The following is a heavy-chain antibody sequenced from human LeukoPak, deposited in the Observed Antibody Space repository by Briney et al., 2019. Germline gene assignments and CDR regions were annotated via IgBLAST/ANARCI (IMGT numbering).Heavy chain of an antibody. CDR3: SRGYAYGPNYYFDY. Sequence: SETLSLTCTFSGGSISNYYWSWLRQPPGKGLEWIGYIYYTGNTDYSPSLKSRVTRSIDTSKNQFSLKLSSMTAADTATYYCSRGYAYGPNYYFDYWGQGTLVTVSS. V-gene: IGHV4-59*01. CDR2: IYYTGNT. J-gene: IGHJ4*02. CDR1: GGSISNYY. D-gene: IGHD5-18*01.